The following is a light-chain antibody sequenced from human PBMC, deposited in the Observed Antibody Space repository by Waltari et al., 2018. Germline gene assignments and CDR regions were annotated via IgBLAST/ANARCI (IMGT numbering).Light chain of an antibody. CDR2: DVI. CDR3: SSYSRSRTEV. J-gene: IGLJ1*01. Sequence: SALTQPPHVPEYPPQSLTTSCTATSFDVGGYTYTSWYQPHPGKAHKLMIYDVIKRPAGVCNRFSGSKSGNTASLSISGLQAEDDAADYCSSYSRSRTEVFGAGTKVTVL. V-gene: IGLV2-14*03. CDR1: SFDVGGYTY.